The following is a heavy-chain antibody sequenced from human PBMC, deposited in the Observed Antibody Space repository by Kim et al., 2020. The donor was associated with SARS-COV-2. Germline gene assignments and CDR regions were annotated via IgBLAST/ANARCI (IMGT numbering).Heavy chain of an antibody. CDR3: AKDFGYCSSSVCYPPYGMHV. D-gene: IGHD2-2*03. CDR2: ISDSGDNT. V-gene: IGHV3-23*01. CDR1: GFTFSSFA. J-gene: IGHJ6*02. Sequence: GGSLRLSCAASGFTFSSFAMSWVRQTPGKGLQWVSSISDSGDNTHYADAVKGRFTISRDNSKNMLYLQMNSLRAEDTAVYFCAKDFGYCSSSVCYPPYGMHVWGPGTSVTVSS.